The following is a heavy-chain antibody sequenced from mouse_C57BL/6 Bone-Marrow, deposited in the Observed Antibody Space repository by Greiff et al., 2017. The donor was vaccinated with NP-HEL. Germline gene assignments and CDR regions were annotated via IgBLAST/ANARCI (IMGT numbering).Heavy chain of an antibody. Sequence: EVKVVESGGGLVQPGESLKLSCESNEYEFPSHDMSWVRKTPEKRLELVAAINSDGGSTYYPDTMERRFIISRDNTKKTLYLQMSSLRSEDTALYYCARHYYGSSYGYYAMDYWGQGTSVTVSS. V-gene: IGHV5-2*01. J-gene: IGHJ4*01. D-gene: IGHD1-1*01. CDR1: EYEFPSHD. CDR3: ARHYYGSSYGYYAMDY. CDR2: INSDGGST.